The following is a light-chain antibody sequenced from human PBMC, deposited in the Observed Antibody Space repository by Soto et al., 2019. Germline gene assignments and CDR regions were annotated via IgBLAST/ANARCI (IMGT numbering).Light chain of an antibody. CDR3: QQRYPTPWT. V-gene: IGKV1-39*01. J-gene: IGKJ1*01. CDR2: GAS. Sequence: DIQMTQSPSPLSASVGDRLTITCRASQNIRDYLNWFQQRPGKAPQLMIFGASNLHIGVPSRFSCSGSGTDFAITILILQPEDFATYHCQQRYPTPWTLGQGTKV. CDR1: QNIRDY.